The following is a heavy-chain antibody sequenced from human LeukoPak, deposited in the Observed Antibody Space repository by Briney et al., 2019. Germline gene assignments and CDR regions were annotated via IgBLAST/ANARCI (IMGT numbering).Heavy chain of an antibody. Sequence: GGSLRLSCAASGFTFSDYYMSWIRQAPGKGLEWVSYISSSSSYTNYADSVKGRFTISRDNAKNSLYLQMNSLRAEDTAVYYCARFNTGAYYDILTGFAGGDSDYWGQGTLVTVSS. CDR1: GFTFSDYY. D-gene: IGHD3-9*01. CDR2: ISSSSSYT. V-gene: IGHV3-11*06. J-gene: IGHJ4*02. CDR3: ARFNTGAYYDILTGFAGGDSDY.